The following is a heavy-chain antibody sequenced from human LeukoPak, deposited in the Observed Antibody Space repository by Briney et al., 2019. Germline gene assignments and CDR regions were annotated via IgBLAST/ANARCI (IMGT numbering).Heavy chain of an antibody. J-gene: IGHJ4*02. CDR2: INHSGST. D-gene: IGHD6-13*01. CDR1: GGSFSGYY. CDR3: ARDISAAGTCFDY. V-gene: IGHV4-34*01. Sequence: SETLSLTCAVYGGSFSGYYWSWIRQPPGKGLEWIGEINHSGSTNYNPSLKSRVTISVDTSKNQFSLKLSSVTAEDTAVYYCARDISAAGTCFDYWGQGTLVTVSS.